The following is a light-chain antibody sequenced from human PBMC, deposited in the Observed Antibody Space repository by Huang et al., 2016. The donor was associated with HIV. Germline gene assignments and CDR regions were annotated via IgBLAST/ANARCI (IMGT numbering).Light chain of an antibody. CDR2: GAS. J-gene: IGKJ1*01. V-gene: IGKV3-15*01. CDR1: QNVNIN. CDR3: QQYDKWPQT. Sequence: EIVMTQSPATLSVSPGGRATLSCRASQNVNINLAWYQRKPGQAPRLLIDGASTRASGIADRFRGGGSGTDFTLTISSLQSEDFAVYYCQQYDKWPQTFGQGTKVEIK.